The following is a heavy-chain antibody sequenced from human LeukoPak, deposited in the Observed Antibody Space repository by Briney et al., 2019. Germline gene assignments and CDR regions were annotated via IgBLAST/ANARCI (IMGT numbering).Heavy chain of an antibody. CDR2: IKQDGSEK. Sequence: PGGSLRLSCAASGFTFSSYWMSWVRQAPGKGLEWVANIKQDGSEKYYVDSVKGRFTISRDNAKNSLYLQMNSLRAEDTAVYYCAKDPLSTVTIDDYWGQGTLVTVSS. CDR3: AKDPLSTVTIDDY. V-gene: IGHV3-7*01. J-gene: IGHJ4*02. CDR1: GFTFSSYW. D-gene: IGHD4-17*01.